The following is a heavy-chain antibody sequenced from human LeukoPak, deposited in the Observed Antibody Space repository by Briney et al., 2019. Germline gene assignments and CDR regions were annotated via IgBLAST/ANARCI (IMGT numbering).Heavy chain of an antibody. CDR1: GFTFSSYS. J-gene: IGHJ4*02. Sequence: PGGSLRLSCAASGFTFSSYSMYWVRQAPGKGLEWVSYISSSSSTIYYADSVKGRFTISRDNAKNSLYLQMNSLRAEDTAVYYCARAAGGDYWGQGTLVTVSS. CDR3: ARAAGGDY. D-gene: IGHD2-8*02. V-gene: IGHV3-48*01. CDR2: ISSSSSTI.